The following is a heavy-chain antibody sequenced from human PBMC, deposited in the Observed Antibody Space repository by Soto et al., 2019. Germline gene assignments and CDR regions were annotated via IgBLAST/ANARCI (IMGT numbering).Heavy chain of an antibody. CDR1: GDSITNSNYY. D-gene: IGHD1-26*01. V-gene: IGHV4-39*07. J-gene: IGHJ5*02. CDR2: IYYIGST. Sequence: SETLSLTCTVSGDSITNSNYYWGWFRQPPGKGLEWIASIYYIGSTYYNPSLKSRVTISVDTSKNQFSLKLNSVTAADTAVYYCARSSGSWPHNWFDPWGQGTQATVS. CDR3: ARSSGSWPHNWFDP.